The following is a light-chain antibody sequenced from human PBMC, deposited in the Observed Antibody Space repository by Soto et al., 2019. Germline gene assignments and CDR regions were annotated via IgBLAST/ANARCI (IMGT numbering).Light chain of an antibody. CDR2: TAS. CDR1: QTISRW. J-gene: IGKJ1*01. CDR3: QQYNSQWT. V-gene: IGKV1-5*01. Sequence: DIQMTQSPSTLPASVGDTVTITCRASQTISRWLAWYQQKPGKAPRLLIYTASTLESGVPSRFSASGSGTEFTLTISSLQPDDFATYYCQQYNSQWTFGQGTKVDIK.